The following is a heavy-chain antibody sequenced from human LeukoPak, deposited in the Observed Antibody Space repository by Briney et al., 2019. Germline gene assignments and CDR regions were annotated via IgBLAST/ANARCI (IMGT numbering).Heavy chain of an antibody. Sequence: SETLSLTCAVSGGSISSGGYSWSWIRQLPGKGLEWIGYIYHSGSTYYNPSLKSRVTISVDRSKNQFSLKLSSVTAADTAVYYCARVYCGSGSYYFDYWGQGTLVTVSS. D-gene: IGHD3-10*01. V-gene: IGHV4-30-2*01. CDR2: IYHSGST. CDR3: ARVYCGSGSYYFDY. CDR1: GGSISSGGYS. J-gene: IGHJ4*02.